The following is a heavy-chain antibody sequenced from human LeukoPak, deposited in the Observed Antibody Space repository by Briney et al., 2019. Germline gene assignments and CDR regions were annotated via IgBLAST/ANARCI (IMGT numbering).Heavy chain of an antibody. D-gene: IGHD5-12*01. CDR2: IYNDGST. CDR1: GFSVRSNY. CDR3: ARESGYAVGDF. Sequence: GGSLRLSCTASGFSVRSNYMSWFREAPGRGLEWASVIYNDGSTYYADSVKGRFIISKDISKNTLYLQMNNLRADDTAFYYCARESGYAVGDFWGRGTLVTVSS. V-gene: IGHV3-53*01. J-gene: IGHJ4*02.